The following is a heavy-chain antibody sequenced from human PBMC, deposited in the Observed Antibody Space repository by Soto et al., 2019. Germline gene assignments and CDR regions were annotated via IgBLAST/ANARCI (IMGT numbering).Heavy chain of an antibody. CDR3: ARSRRGLGTICGVVIDTPPRAFDI. Sequence: SETLSLTCTVSGCSISSYYWSWIRQPPGKGLEWIGYIYYSGSTNYNPSLKSRVTISVDTSKNQFSLKLSSVTAADTAVYYCARSRRGLGTICGVVIDTPPRAFDIWGQGTMVTVAS. D-gene: IGHD3-3*01. V-gene: IGHV4-59*01. J-gene: IGHJ3*02. CDR2: IYYSGST. CDR1: GCSISSYY.